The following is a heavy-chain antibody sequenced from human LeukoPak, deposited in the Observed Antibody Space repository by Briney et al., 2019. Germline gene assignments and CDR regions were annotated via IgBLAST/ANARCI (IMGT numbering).Heavy chain of an antibody. V-gene: IGHV3-23*01. Sequence: GGALRLSCAASGFTFSRYAMSWVRQAPGKGLEWVSAISGSGGSTYYADSVKGRFTISRDNSKNTLYLQMNSLRAEDTAVYYCAKAGIVATIQGFDYWGQGTLVTVSS. J-gene: IGHJ4*02. D-gene: IGHD5-12*01. CDR2: ISGSGGST. CDR1: GFTFSRYA. CDR3: AKAGIVATIQGFDY.